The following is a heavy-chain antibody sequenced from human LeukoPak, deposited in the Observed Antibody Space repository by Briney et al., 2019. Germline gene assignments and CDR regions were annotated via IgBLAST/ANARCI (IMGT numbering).Heavy chain of an antibody. CDR2: ISTDGGSP. V-gene: IGHV3-30*18. J-gene: IGHJ4*02. CDR1: GFSFCTYG. D-gene: IGHD1-26*01. Sequence: GGSLRLSCAASGFSFCTYGMHWVRQAPGKGLEGVAVISTDGGSPYYADSVKGRFTISRDNSRNTLYLQLSSLRNEDTAVYYCAKDGPLRWGTWDWSQGTLVTVSS. CDR3: AKDGPLRWGTWD.